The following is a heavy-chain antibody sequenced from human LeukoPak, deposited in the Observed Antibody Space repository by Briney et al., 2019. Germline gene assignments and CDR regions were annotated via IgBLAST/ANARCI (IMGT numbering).Heavy chain of an antibody. D-gene: IGHD6-6*01. CDR2: IYGSGST. CDR3: AIEGRSSYYFDH. CDR1: GGSISSYY. Sequence: SETLSLTCTVSGGSISSYYWSWIRQPAGKGLEWIGRIYGSGSTNYNPSLKSRVTMSVDTSKNQLSVKLTSVTAADTAVYYCAIEGRSSYYFDHWGQGTLVTVSS. J-gene: IGHJ4*02. V-gene: IGHV4-4*07.